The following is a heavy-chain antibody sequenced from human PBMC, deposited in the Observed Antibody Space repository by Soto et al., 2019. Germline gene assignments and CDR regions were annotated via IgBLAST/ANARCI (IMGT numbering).Heavy chain of an antibody. V-gene: IGHV4-30-2*01. CDR1: GGSISSGGYS. CDR2: IYHSGST. D-gene: IGHD3-10*01. CDR3: ARQVLPYYYGSGSYSNWFDP. J-gene: IGHJ5*02. Sequence: QLQLQESGSGLVKPSQTLSLTCAVSGGSISSGGYSWSWIRQPPGKGLEWIGYIYHSGSTYYNPSLKSRVTISVDRSKNQFSLKLSSVTAADTAVYYCARQVLPYYYGSGSYSNWFDPWGQGTLVTVSS.